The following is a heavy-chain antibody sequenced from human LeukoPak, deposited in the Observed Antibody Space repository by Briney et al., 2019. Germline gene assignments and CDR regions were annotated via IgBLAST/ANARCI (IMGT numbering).Heavy chain of an antibody. CDR1: GFTFSSYA. CDR3: ARVVRGNSGGNYDY. CDR2: ISGSGGST. D-gene: IGHD5-12*01. J-gene: IGHJ4*02. V-gene: IGHV3-23*01. Sequence: PGGSLRLSCAASGFTFSSYAMSWVRQAPGKGLEWVSAISGSGGSTYYADSVKGRFTISRDNSKNTLYLQMGSLRPEDMAVYYCARVVRGNSGGNYDYWGQGTLVTVSS.